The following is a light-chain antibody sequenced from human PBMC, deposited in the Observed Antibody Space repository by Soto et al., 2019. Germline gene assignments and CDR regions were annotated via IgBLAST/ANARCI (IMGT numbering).Light chain of an antibody. CDR3: SSYTSSRTLYV. CDR1: SIDVGVYNY. CDR2: DVS. J-gene: IGLJ1*01. Sequence: QSGLTETSSVSGSPGQSITISYNGTSIDVGVYNYVSWYQQHPGKAPKLMIYDVSNRPSGVSNRFSGSKSGNTASLTISGLQAEDEADYYCSSYTSSRTLYVFGTGTKVTVL. V-gene: IGLV2-14*01.